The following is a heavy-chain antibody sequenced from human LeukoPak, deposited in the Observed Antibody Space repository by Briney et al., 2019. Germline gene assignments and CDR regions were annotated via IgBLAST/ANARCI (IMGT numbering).Heavy chain of an antibody. J-gene: IGHJ4*02. D-gene: IGHD3-3*01. CDR3: TTDPQRGYYFDY. CDR2: IKSNIDGGRT. V-gene: IGHV3-15*01. CDR1: GFTFSSYA. Sequence: GGSLRLSCAASGFTFSSYAMSWVRQAPGKGLEWVGRIKSNIDGGRTDSAAPVKGRFIISRDDSKNMLYLQMNSLKTEDTGVYYCTTDPQRGYYFDYWGQGTLVTVSS.